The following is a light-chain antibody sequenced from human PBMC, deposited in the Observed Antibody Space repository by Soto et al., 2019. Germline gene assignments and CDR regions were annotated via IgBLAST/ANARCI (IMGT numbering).Light chain of an antibody. CDR3: SSYTSSGTLV. Sequence: QSVLTQPASVSGSPGQSITVSCTGTKNELGGYNYVSWYQHHPGKAPKLMIYEVSNRPSGVSNRFSGSKSGNTASLAIPGLQAEDEADYYCSSYTSSGTLVFGTGTKVTVL. CDR2: EVS. J-gene: IGLJ1*01. V-gene: IGLV2-14*01. CDR1: KNELGGYNY.